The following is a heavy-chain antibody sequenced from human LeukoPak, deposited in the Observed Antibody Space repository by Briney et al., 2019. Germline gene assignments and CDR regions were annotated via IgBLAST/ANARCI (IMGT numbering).Heavy chain of an antibody. J-gene: IGHJ4*02. D-gene: IGHD1-26*01. Sequence: GGSLRLSCAASGFTFSSYGVHWVRQAPGKGLKWVAVISYDGSNKYYADSVKGRFTISRDNSKNTLYLQMNSLRAEDTAVYYCAKAPVGGSYWSYWGQGTLVTVSS. V-gene: IGHV3-30*18. CDR2: ISYDGSNK. CDR3: AKAPVGGSYWSY. CDR1: GFTFSSYG.